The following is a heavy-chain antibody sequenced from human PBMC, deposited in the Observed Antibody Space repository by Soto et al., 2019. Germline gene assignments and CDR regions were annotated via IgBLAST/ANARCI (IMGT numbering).Heavy chain of an antibody. CDR3: ARDARYYYMDV. CDR1: GFTFSSYW. V-gene: IGHV3-74*01. J-gene: IGHJ6*03. Sequence: EVQLVESGGGLVQPGGSLRLSCSASGFTFSSYWMHWVRQAPGKGLVCVSHINNDGSSTIYADSVRGRFTISRDNAKNTLYLEMNGLRAEDTAVYFCARDARYYYMDVWGKGTTVTVSS. D-gene: IGHD6-6*01. CDR2: INNDGSST.